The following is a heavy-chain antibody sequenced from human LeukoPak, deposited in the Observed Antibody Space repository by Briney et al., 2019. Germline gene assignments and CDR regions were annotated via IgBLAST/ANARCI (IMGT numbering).Heavy chain of an antibody. Sequence: GGALRPSSAASGFTFSSHGRHWVRQAPRKGLEWVAVIWYDGSNKYYADSVKGRFTISRDNSKNTLYLQMNSLRAEDTAVYYCASIAGTTGPFDYWGQGTLVTVSS. CDR2: IWYDGSNK. CDR3: ASIAGTTGPFDY. CDR1: GFTFSSHG. V-gene: IGHV3-33*01. J-gene: IGHJ4*02. D-gene: IGHD1-7*01.